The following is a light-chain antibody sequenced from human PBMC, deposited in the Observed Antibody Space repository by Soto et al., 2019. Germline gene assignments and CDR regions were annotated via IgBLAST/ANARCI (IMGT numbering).Light chain of an antibody. CDR1: QSISAW. CDR3: QQYYSYPWT. Sequence: DIPMTQSPSTLSASVGDRVTITCRASQSISAWLAWYQQKPGKAPKLLIYEASSLQSGVPARFSGSGFGTEFTLTISSLQPDDFATYYCQQYYSYPWTFGQGTKVEIK. J-gene: IGKJ1*01. V-gene: IGKV1-5*03. CDR2: EAS.